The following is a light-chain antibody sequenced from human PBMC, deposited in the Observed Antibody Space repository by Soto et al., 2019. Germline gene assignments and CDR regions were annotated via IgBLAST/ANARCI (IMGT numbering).Light chain of an antibody. V-gene: IGKV3-11*01. CDR3: QQRSNWPRT. CDR2: DAS. CDR1: QSVSSY. Sequence: EIVLTQSPATLSLSPGERATLSCRASQSVSSYLAWYQQKPGQAPRLLIYDASNRATGIPARFSGSGSGTDFTLTISSLGPEDVAVYDCQQRSNWPRTCGQGTKVDIK. J-gene: IGKJ1*01.